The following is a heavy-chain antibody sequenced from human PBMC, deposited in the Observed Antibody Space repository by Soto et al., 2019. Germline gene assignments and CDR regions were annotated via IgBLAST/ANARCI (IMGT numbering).Heavy chain of an antibody. CDR3: ARDRCYDGTCYSASDS. Sequence: GGSLRLSFPASGFTFSSYAMSWVRQPPGKGPEWIAHVSTTSFTIYYADSVKGRFAISRDNDRNSLYLEMNSLRDEDTAVYYCARDRCYDGTCYSASDSWGQGTLVTVSP. CDR1: GFTFSSYA. V-gene: IGHV3-48*02. J-gene: IGHJ5*01. CDR2: VSTTSFTI. D-gene: IGHD2-15*01.